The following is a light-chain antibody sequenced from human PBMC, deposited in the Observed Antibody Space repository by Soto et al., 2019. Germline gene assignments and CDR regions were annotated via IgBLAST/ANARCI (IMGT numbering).Light chain of an antibody. V-gene: IGKV3-20*01. Sequence: EFILTKTSSTLSLSPGERARLXCRASQSISSYLAWYQQKPGQAPRLLIYGAFSRATGIPDRFSGSGSGTDFTLTICRLEPEDFAVYYCQLDGSSPERFGQGGKVDIK. J-gene: IGKJ1*01. CDR3: QLDGSSPER. CDR1: QSISSY. CDR2: GAF.